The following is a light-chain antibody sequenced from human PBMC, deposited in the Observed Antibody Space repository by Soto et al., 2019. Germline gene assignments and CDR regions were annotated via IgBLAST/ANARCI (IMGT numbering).Light chain of an antibody. CDR3: ASYAGNNIVI. CDR1: SSDIGGYSY. CDR2: EVT. J-gene: IGLJ2*01. Sequence: QSALTQPPSASGSPGQSVTISCTGTSSDIGGYSYVSWYQHYPGKAPKLMIYEVTKRPLGLPDRFSGSKSGNTASLTVSGLQAEDEADYYCASYAGNNIVIFGGGTKLTVL. V-gene: IGLV2-8*01.